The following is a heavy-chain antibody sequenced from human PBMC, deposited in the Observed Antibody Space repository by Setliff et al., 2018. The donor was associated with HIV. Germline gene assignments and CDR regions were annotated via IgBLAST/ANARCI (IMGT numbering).Heavy chain of an antibody. CDR2: IYITGDT. J-gene: IGHJ4*02. D-gene: IGHD5-18*01. V-gene: IGHV4-61*10. CDR3: ARAGSYGWDY. Sequence: SETLSLTCSVSGGSINRGTYYWTWIRQSAGKGLEWIGHIYITGDTDYNPSLKSRVTISVDTSKNQVSLKLSSVTAADTAVYYCARAGSYGWDYWGQGTLVTVSS. CDR1: GGSINRGTYY.